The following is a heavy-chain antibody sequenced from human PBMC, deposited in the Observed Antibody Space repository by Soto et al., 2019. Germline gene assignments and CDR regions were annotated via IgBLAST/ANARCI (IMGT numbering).Heavy chain of an antibody. CDR3: AKVGITMVRGVIGGFDY. V-gene: IGHV3-23*01. D-gene: IGHD3-10*01. CDR1: GFTFSSYA. J-gene: IGHJ4*02. CDR2: ISGSGVST. Sequence: GGSLRLSCAASGFTFSSYAMSWVRQAPGKGLEWVSAISGSGVSTYYADSVKGRFTISRENSKNTLYLQMNSLRAEDTAVYYCAKVGITMVRGVIGGFDYWGQGTLVTVSS.